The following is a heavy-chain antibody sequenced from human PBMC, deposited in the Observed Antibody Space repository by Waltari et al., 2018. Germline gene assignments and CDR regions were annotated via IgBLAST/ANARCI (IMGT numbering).Heavy chain of an antibody. CDR3: AKSTGLDY. Sequence: QVQLVESGGGGGQPGRALRLSCAASGCTFSRYGRHWVRQAPGKGLEWVAIISYDGSNKYYADSVQGRFTISRDNSKNTLYLQMNSLRAEDTAVYYCAKSTGLDYWGQGTLVTVSS. J-gene: IGHJ4*02. V-gene: IGHV3-30*18. CDR2: ISYDGSNK. D-gene: IGHD4-4*01. CDR1: GCTFSRYG.